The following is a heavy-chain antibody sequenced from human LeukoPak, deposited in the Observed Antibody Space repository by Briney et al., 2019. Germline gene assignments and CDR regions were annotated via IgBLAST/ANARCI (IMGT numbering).Heavy chain of an antibody. CDR3: AKVGLDIVATMDGRRTTPRYYFDY. D-gene: IGHD5-12*01. Sequence: GGSLRLSCVASGFTFSSYAMNWVRQAPGKGLEWVSAIRTSVGSTYYAESVKGRFTISRDNSENTVYLQMNSLRAEDTAVYYCAKVGLDIVATMDGRRTTPRYYFDYWGQGTLVTVSS. CDR1: GFTFSSYA. J-gene: IGHJ4*02. CDR2: IRTSVGST. V-gene: IGHV3-23*01.